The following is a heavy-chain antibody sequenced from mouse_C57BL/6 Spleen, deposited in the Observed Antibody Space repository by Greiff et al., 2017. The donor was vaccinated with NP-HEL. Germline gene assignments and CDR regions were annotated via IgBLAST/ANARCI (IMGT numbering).Heavy chain of an antibody. Sequence: EVMLVESEGGLVQPGSSMKLSCTASGFTFSDYYMAWVRQVPEKGLEWVANINYDGSSTYYLDSLKSRFIISRDNAKNILYLQMSSLKSEDTATYYCARDPYYGSSYEWYFDVWGTGTTVTVSS. CDR2: INYDGSST. J-gene: IGHJ1*03. CDR3: ARDPYYGSSYEWYFDV. V-gene: IGHV5-16*01. CDR1: GFTFSDYY. D-gene: IGHD1-1*01.